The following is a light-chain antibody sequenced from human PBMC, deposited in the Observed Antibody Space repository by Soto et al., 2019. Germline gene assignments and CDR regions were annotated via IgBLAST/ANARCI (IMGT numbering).Light chain of an antibody. CDR3: QQYNNWPRT. CDR1: QSVGSD. J-gene: IGKJ1*01. CDR2: GAS. V-gene: IGKV3-15*01. Sequence: EIVVTKSPVPLSLSPGERATLFCRASQSVGSDLAWYQQKPGQAPRLLIYGASTRASGIPARFSGSGSGTEFTLTISSLQSEDFAVYYCQQYNNWPRTFGQGTKVDIK.